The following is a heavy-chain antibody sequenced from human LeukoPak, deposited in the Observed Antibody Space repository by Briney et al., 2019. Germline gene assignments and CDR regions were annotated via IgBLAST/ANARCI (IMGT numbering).Heavy chain of an antibody. Sequence: GGSLRLSCAASGFTFSDFAMAWVRQAPGKGLEWVSTVSNSGGSRYHADSVKGRFTIPRDNSQNTLFLQMNSLRGEDTAVYYCAKDGLSGYNFDYWGQGTLVSVSS. CDR3: AKDGLSGYNFDY. J-gene: IGHJ4*02. D-gene: IGHD5-24*01. V-gene: IGHV3-23*01. CDR1: GFTFSDFA. CDR2: VSNSGGSR.